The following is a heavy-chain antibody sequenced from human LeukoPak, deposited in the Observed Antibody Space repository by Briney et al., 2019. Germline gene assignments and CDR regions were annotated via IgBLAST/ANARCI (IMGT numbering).Heavy chain of an antibody. J-gene: IGHJ4*02. D-gene: IGHD3-22*01. CDR1: GGTFSSYA. CDR3: ASSVRIVVAVFDY. CDR2: IIPIFGTA. Sequence: SVKVSCKASGGTFSSYAISWVRQAPGQGLEWMGGIIPIFGTANYAQQFQGRVTITADESTSTAYMELSSLRSEDTAVHYCASSVRIVVAVFDYWGQGTLVTVSS. V-gene: IGHV1-69*01.